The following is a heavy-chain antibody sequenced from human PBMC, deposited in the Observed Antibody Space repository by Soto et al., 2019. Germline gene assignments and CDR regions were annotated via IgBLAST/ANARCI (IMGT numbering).Heavy chain of an antibody. CDR3: AKTGNDDY. V-gene: IGHV1-69*08. CDR2: IIPIIGTV. D-gene: IGHD1-1*01. CDR1: GGSFRSYT. Sequence: QVQLVQSGAEVKKPGSSVKVSCKASGGSFRSYTISWVRQAPGQGLEWMGGIIPIIGTVNYAQKFQGRVTITADKATSTAYMELSSLRSEDTAVYYCAKTGNDDYWGQGTLVTVSS. J-gene: IGHJ4*02.